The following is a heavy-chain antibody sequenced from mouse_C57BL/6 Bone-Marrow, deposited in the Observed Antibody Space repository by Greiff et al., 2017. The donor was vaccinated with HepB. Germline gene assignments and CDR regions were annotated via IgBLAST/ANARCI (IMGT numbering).Heavy chain of an antibody. J-gene: IGHJ4*01. CDR2: IHSDGGST. V-gene: IGHV5-2*01. CDR1: EYEFPSHD. Sequence: EVQRVESGGGLVQPGESLKLSCESYEYEFPSHDMSWVRKSPGKRLELVAAIHSDGGSTYYPDTMERRFILTRDNSQNTLYLQMSSLTSEDTALYYCARRGGSYYAMDVWGQGTSVTVSS. CDR3: ARRGGSYYAMDV.